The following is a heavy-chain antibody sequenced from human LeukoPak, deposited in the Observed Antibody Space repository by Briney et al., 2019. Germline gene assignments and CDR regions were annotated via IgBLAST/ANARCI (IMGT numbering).Heavy chain of an antibody. CDR2: ISLAGSDK. Sequence: GGSLSPAWAASGYTLKIHPIHWVRQAPGKWLEWLSVISLAGSDKNNADSVKGRFIISRDNSKNTVHLQLHRLRPEDTAMYYCAREGLQTTVDALDLWGLGTMVIVSS. CDR1: GYTLKIHP. V-gene: IGHV3-30*04. J-gene: IGHJ3*01. CDR3: AREGLQTTVDALDL. D-gene: IGHD5-24*01.